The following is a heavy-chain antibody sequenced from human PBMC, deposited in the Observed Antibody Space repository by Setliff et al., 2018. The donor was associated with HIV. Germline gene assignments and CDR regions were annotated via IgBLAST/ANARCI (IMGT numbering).Heavy chain of an antibody. V-gene: IGHV4-61*10. J-gene: IGHJ6*02. CDR2: IST. CDR1: GGSISSGSHF. Sequence: SETLSLTCTVSGGSISSGSHFWGWIRQPAGKGLEWIGHISTSYNPSLNSRVTLSVDRSKNQFSLKLSSVSAADTAVYFCASTGLLLPRFGASYYYYGMDVWGQGTTVTVSS. D-gene: IGHD3-10*01. CDR3: ASTGLLLPRFGASYYYYGMDV.